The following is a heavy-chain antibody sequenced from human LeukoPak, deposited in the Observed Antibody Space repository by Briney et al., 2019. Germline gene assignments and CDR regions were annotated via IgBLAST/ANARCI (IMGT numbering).Heavy chain of an antibody. Sequence: SVKVSCKASGGTFSSYAISWVRQAPGQGLEWMGRIIPILGIANYAQKFQGRVTITADKSTSTAYMELSSLRSEDTAVYYCARKGPGVLGGTEWELLYPQGAFDIWGQGTMVTASS. CDR3: ARKGPGVLGGTEWELLYPQGAFDI. D-gene: IGHD1-26*01. CDR1: GGTFSSYA. J-gene: IGHJ3*02. CDR2: IIPILGIA. V-gene: IGHV1-69*04.